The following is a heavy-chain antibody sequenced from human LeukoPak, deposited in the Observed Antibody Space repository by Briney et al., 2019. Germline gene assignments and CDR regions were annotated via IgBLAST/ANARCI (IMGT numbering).Heavy chain of an antibody. Sequence: SETLSLTCAVYGGSFSGYYWSWIRQPPGKGLEWIGEINHSGSTNYNPSLKSRVTISVDTSKNQFSQKLSSVTAADTAVYYCARGVTVINWFDPWGQGTLVTVSS. D-gene: IGHD4-17*01. J-gene: IGHJ5*02. CDR2: INHSGST. CDR1: GGSFSGYY. CDR3: ARGVTVINWFDP. V-gene: IGHV4-34*01.